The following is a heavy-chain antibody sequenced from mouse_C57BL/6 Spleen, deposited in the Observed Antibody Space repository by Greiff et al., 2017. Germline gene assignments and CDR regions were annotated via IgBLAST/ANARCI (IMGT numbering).Heavy chain of an antibody. D-gene: IGHD1-1*01. CDR1: GYSITSGYY. J-gene: IGHJ1*03. CDR2: ISYDGSN. CDR3: ARDRDYGSSYGYFDV. V-gene: IGHV3-6*01. Sequence: EVKLEESGPGLVKPSQSLSLTCSVTGYSITSGYYWNRIRQFPGNKLEWMGYISYDGSNNYNPSLKNRISITRDTSKNQFFLKLNSVTTEDTATYYCARDRDYGSSYGYFDVWGTGTTVTVSS.